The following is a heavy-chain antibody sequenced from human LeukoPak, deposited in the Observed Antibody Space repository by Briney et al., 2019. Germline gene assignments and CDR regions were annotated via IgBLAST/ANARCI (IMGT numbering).Heavy chain of an antibody. V-gene: IGHV3-21*01. Sequence: GGSLRLSCAASGFSRYSLNWVRLAPGEGLEWVSSISSGSDYIYYADSVTGRFTISRDNAKNSLYLQMNSLRAEDTAIYYCARDPWGTHAYWGQGTLVTVSS. CDR3: ARDPWGTHAY. CDR1: GFSRYS. J-gene: IGHJ4*02. D-gene: IGHD3-16*01. CDR2: ISSGSDYI.